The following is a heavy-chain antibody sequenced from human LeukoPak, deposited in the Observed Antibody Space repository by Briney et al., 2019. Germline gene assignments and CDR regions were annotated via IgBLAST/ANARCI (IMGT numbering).Heavy chain of an antibody. V-gene: IGHV3-23*01. J-gene: IGHJ4*02. CDR3: AKEGSREGYSSSWAPPPKNTFDY. CDR1: GFTFSSYA. Sequence: GGSLRLSCAASGFTFSSYAMSWVRQAPGKGLEWVSAISGSGGSTYYADSVKGRFTISRDNSKNTLYLQMNSLRAEDTAVYYCAKEGSREGYSSSWAPPPKNTFDYWGQGTLVTVSS. D-gene: IGHD6-13*01. CDR2: ISGSGGST.